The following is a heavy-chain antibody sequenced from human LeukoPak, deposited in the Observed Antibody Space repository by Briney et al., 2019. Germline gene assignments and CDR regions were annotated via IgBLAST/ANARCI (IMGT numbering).Heavy chain of an antibody. Sequence: SETLSLTCTVSCGSISSYYWSWIRQPPGKGLEWIGYFYYSGSTNYNPSLKSRVNISVDTSKNQFSLKLSSVTAADTAVYYCAASAVESSRPGARTSFDYWGQGTLLTVSS. CDR2: FYYSGST. CDR3: AASAVESSRPGARTSFDY. D-gene: IGHD6-6*01. J-gene: IGHJ4*02. CDR1: CGSISSYY. V-gene: IGHV4-59*01.